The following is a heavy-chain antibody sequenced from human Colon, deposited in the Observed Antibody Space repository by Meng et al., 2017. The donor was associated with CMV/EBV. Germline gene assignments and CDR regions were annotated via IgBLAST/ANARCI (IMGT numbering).Heavy chain of an antibody. Sequence: GSLRLSCTVSGASVSSTVYYWGWIRQPPGKGLEWIGTIYYSGSTFYNPSLKSRVSISVDSSKNQFSLTLSSVTAADTAVYYCARETGIPGTSGTSRVGWFDPWGQGTLVTVSS. CDR2: IYYSGST. J-gene: IGHJ5*02. D-gene: IGHD1-1*01. CDR1: GASVSSTVYY. V-gene: IGHV4-39*07. CDR3: ARETGIPGTSGTSRVGWFDP.